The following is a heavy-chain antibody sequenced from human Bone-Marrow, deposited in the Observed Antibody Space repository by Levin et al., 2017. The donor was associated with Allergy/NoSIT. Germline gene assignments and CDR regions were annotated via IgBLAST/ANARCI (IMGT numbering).Heavy chain of an antibody. CDR2: LNPNTGVT. CDR3: ARETIAAPPYNWFDT. J-gene: IGHJ5*02. D-gene: IGHD6-13*01. CDR1: GFTFTIYD. V-gene: IGHV1-2*06. Sequence: AASVKVSCKASGFTFTIYDIHWVRQAPGQGLEWVGRLNPNTGVTDSAQKFMGRVTMTRDTSTTTAFMELTRLRPDDTAIYYCARETIAAPPYNWFDTWGQGALVTVSS.